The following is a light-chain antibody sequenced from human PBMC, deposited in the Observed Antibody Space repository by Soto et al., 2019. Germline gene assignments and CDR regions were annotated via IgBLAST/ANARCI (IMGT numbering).Light chain of an antibody. J-gene: IGLJ1*01. CDR2: EGS. CDR1: SSDVGSYNL. CDR3: CSYAGSRYYV. V-gene: IGLV2-23*01. Sequence: QSVLTQPASVSGSPGQSITIFCTGTSSDVGSYNLVSWYQQHPGKAPKLMIYEGSKRPSGASNRFSGSKSGNTASLTISGLQAEDEADYYCCSYAGSRYYVFGTGTKVTVL.